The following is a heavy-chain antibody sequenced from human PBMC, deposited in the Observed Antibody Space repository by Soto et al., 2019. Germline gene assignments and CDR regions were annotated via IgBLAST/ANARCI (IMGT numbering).Heavy chain of an antibody. V-gene: IGHV3-30-3*01. CDR3: ARVFDGPTTVAPSFDY. Sequence: QVQLVESGGGVVQPGRSLRLSCAASGFTFSSYAMHWVRQAPGKGLEWVAVISYDGSNKYYADSVKGRFTISRDNSKNTLYLQMNSLRAEDTAVYYCARVFDGPTTVAPSFDYGGQGTLVTVSS. D-gene: IGHD4-17*01. CDR2: ISYDGSNK. J-gene: IGHJ4*02. CDR1: GFTFSSYA.